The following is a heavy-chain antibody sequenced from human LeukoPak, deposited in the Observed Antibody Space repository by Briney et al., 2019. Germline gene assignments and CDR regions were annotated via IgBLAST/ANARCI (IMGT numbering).Heavy chain of an antibody. CDR2: IYTSGNT. J-gene: IGHJ4*02. D-gene: IGHD6-13*01. V-gene: IGHV4-4*07. CDR1: GVSISSYY. Sequence: PSETLSLTCTVSGVSISSYYWSWIRQPAGKGLEWIGRIYTSGNTNYNPSLKSRVTMSVDTSKNQFSLKLSSVTAADTAVYYCARHTRRGAAAGHFDYWGQGTLVTVSS. CDR3: ARHTRRGAAAGHFDY.